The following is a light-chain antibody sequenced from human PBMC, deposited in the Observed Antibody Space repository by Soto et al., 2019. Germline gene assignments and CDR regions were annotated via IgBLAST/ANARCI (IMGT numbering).Light chain of an antibody. V-gene: IGKV4-1*01. CDR2: WAS. Sequence: DIVMTQSPDSLAVSLGERATINCKSSQSVLYSSNNKNYLAWYQRKPGQPPKLLIYWASTRESGVTDRFSGSGSGTDFSLTVSSLQAEDVAVYYCQQSYSTRVTFGPGTKVDIK. J-gene: IGKJ3*01. CDR3: QQSYSTRVT. CDR1: QSVLYSSNNKNY.